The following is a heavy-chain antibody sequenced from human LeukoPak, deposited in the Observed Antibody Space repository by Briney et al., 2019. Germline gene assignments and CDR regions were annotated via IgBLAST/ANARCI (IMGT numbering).Heavy chain of an antibody. CDR1: GFTFSSSW. CDR2: IKEDGSWK. D-gene: IGHD3-9*01. CDR3: ARDTYDILTGYYKWAFDI. J-gene: IGHJ3*02. Sequence: GGSLRLSCAASGFTFSSSWMGWARQAPGKGLEWVANIKEDGSWKHYAVSVQGRFTISRDNAKNSLYLQMNSLRAEDTAVYYCARDTYDILTGYYKWAFDIWGQGTMVTVSS. V-gene: IGHV3-7*01.